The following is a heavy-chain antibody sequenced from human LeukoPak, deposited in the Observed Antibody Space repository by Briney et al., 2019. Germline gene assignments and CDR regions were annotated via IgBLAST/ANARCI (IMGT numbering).Heavy chain of an antibody. V-gene: IGHV3-23*01. J-gene: IGHJ5*02. Sequence: GGSLRLSCAASGFTFSNAWMNWVRQAPGKGLEWVSAISGSGGSTYYADSVKGRFTISRDNSKNTLYLQMNSLRAEDTAVYYCAEVLHTPRFDPWGQGTLVTVSS. CDR3: AEVLHTPRFDP. CDR2: ISGSGGST. CDR1: GFTFSNAW.